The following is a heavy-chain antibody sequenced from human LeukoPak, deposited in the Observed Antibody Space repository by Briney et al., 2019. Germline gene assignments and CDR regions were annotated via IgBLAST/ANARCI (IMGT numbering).Heavy chain of an antibody. V-gene: IGHV3-23*01. Sequence: PGGSLRLSCAASGFTFSSYAMSWVRQAPGKGLEWVSAISGSGGSTYYADSVKGRFTISRDNSKNTLYLQMNSLRAEDMAVYYCAKDRRTNYYDSSGYIFDYWGQGTLVTVSS. CDR1: GFTFSSYA. CDR2: ISGSGGST. CDR3: AKDRRTNYYDSSGYIFDY. J-gene: IGHJ4*02. D-gene: IGHD3-22*01.